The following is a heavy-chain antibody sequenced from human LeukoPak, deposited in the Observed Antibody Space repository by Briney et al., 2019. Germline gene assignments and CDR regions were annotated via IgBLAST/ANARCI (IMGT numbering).Heavy chain of an antibody. J-gene: IGHJ4*02. D-gene: IGHD6-13*01. CDR2: INHSGST. CDR3: AILASAPIAAATPIVDY. V-gene: IGHV4-34*01. Sequence: SETLSLTCAVYGGSFSGYYWSWIRQPPGKGLEWIGEINHSGSTNYNPSLKSRVTISVDTSRNQFSLKLSSVTAADTAVYYCAILASAPIAAATPIVDYWGQGTLVTVSS. CDR1: GGSFSGYY.